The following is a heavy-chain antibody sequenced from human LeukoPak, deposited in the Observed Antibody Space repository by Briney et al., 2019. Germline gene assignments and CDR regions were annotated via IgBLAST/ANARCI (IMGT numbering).Heavy chain of an antibody. V-gene: IGHV4-4*08. CDR1: DDSITMYY. Sequence: SETLSLTCTVSDDSITMYYWTWIRQPPGKGLEWIGYVDHTGSTKFNPSLNGRVSISVDTSKNQFSLKLSSVTAADTAVYYCSARIGIAAAGEPDYWGQGTLVTVSS. CDR3: SARIGIAAAGEPDY. J-gene: IGHJ4*02. D-gene: IGHD6-13*01. CDR2: VDHTGST.